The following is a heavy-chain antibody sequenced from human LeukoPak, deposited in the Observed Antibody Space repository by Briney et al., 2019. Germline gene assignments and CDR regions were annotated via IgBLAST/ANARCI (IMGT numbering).Heavy chain of an antibody. V-gene: IGHV4-39*01. CDR3: ARLYYSDSAFDY. J-gene: IGHJ4*01. Sequence: SETLSLTCTVSGGAIISSSFYWVWIRQPPGRGLEWIGSIYSSGGTYYNPSVNSRATISVDTSKKELSLELSSVTAADTSMYYCARLYYSDSAFDYWGQGTLVTVSS. CDR2: IYSSGGT. CDR1: GGAIISSSFY. D-gene: IGHD3-10*01.